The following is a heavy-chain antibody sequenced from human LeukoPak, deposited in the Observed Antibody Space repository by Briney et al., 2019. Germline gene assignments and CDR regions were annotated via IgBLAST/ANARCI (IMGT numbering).Heavy chain of an antibody. D-gene: IGHD3-3*01. V-gene: IGHV4-34*01. Sequence: SETLSLTCAVYGGSFSGYYWSWIRQPPGKGLEWIGEINHSGSTNYNPSLKSRVTISVDTSKNQFSLKLSSVTAADTAVYYCARGPWYDFWSGYYTRFDYWGQGTLVTVSS. CDR2: INHSGST. CDR3: ARGPWYDFWSGYYTRFDY. CDR1: GGSFSGYY. J-gene: IGHJ4*02.